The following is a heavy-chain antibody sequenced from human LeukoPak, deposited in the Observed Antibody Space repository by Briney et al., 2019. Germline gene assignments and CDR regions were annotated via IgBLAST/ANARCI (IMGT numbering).Heavy chain of an antibody. Sequence: QSGGSLRLSCAASAFSNSDYYMDGVRQVPGKGLEGVARSRDKANSYTTDFAASVKGTFTFSRDDSNNSLYLQMNSLKTEDTAVYYCVRVRAGGAFDLWGPGTMVIVST. CDR2: SRDKANSYTT. CDR1: AFSNSDYY. V-gene: IGHV3-72*01. D-gene: IGHD3-10*01. CDR3: VRVRAGGAFDL. J-gene: IGHJ3*01.